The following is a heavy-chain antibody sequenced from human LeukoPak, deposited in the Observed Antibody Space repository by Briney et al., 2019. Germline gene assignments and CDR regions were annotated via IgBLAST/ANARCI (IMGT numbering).Heavy chain of an antibody. CDR1: GVSIRSYY. J-gene: IGHJ4*02. Sequence: SETLSLTCTVSGVSIRSYYWSWLRQPPGKGLEWIGYIHYTGSTNYNPSLKSLLTKSVDTSKNQFSLQLSSGTATDTAVYFCARHSSSWYPDYWGQGTLVTVSS. D-gene: IGHD6-13*01. CDR2: IHYTGST. CDR3: ARHSSSWYPDY. V-gene: IGHV4-59*08.